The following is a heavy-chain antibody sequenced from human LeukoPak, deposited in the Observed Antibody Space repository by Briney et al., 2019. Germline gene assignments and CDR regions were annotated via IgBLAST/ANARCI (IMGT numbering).Heavy chain of an antibody. D-gene: IGHD2-2*01. CDR1: GLTFSSYA. J-gene: IGHJ4*02. V-gene: IGHV3-66*01. CDR3: ARSGYSSTWYLQNFELDY. CDR2: IYSGGST. Sequence: PGGSLRLSCAASGLTFSSYAMTWVRQAPGKGLEWVSLIYSGGSTYYADSVKGRFTISRDNSKNTLYLQMNSLRAEDTAVYFCARSGYSSTWYLQNFELDYWGQGTLVTVSS.